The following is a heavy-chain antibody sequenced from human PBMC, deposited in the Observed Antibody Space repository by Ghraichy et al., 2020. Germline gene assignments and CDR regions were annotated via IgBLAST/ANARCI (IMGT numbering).Heavy chain of an antibody. CDR1: GGSVSSGNYY. V-gene: IGHV4-61*01. CDR2: IYYSGST. Sequence: SETLSLTCTVSGGSVSSGNYYWSWIRQPPGKGLEWIGNIYYSGSTNYNPSLKSPVTISVDTSKNQFSLKLSSVTAADTAMYYCARDSRIVGATTIDYWGQGTLVTVSS. D-gene: IGHD1-26*01. J-gene: IGHJ4*02. CDR3: ARDSRIVGATTIDY.